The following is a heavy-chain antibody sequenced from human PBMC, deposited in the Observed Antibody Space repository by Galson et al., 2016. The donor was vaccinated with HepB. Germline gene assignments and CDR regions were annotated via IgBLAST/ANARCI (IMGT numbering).Heavy chain of an antibody. Sequence: SETLSLTCVVSGGSITSSNWWSWVRQPPGKGLEWIGEVYIGGSNNYDPSLETRVTISVDKSKNQFSLNLHSVTAADTAIYYCARHLSKPRTRGFDCWGQGILVTVSS. CDR3: ARHLSKPRTRGFDC. CDR2: VYIGGSN. V-gene: IGHV4-4*02. D-gene: IGHD3-16*02. CDR1: GGSITSSNW. J-gene: IGHJ4*02.